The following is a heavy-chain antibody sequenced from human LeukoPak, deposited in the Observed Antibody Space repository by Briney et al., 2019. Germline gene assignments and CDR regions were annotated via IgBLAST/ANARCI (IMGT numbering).Heavy chain of an antibody. CDR2: ISGNGGST. V-gene: IGHV3-64*01. CDR3: ARRVGQIPDNWFDP. CDR1: GFSFSSYA. J-gene: IGHJ5*02. D-gene: IGHD2-2*02. Sequence: PGGSLRLSCAASGFSFSSYAMHWVRQAPGKGLEYVSAISGNGGSTYYANSVKGRFTISRDNSKNMLYLQMGSLRAEDRAVYYCARRVGQIPDNWFDPWGQGTLVTVSS.